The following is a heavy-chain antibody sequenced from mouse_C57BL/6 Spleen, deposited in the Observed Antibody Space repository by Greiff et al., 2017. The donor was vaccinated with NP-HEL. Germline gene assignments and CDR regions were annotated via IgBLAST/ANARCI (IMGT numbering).Heavy chain of an antibody. Sequence: QVQLQQPGAELVRPGTSVKLSCKASGYTFTSYWMHWVKQRPGQGLEWIGVIDPSDSYTNYNQKFKGKATLTVDTSSSTAYMQLSSLTSEDSAVYYCARWGDYDDYAMDYWGQGTSVTVSS. CDR2: IDPSDSYT. J-gene: IGHJ4*01. CDR3: ARWGDYDDYAMDY. V-gene: IGHV1-59*01. CDR1: GYTFTSYW. D-gene: IGHD2-4*01.